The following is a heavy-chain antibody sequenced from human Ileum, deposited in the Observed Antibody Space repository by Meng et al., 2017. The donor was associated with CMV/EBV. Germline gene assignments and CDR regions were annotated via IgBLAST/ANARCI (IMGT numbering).Heavy chain of an antibody. V-gene: IGHV3-74*01. D-gene: IGHD2/OR15-2a*01. J-gene: IGHJ4*02. Sequence: LSCADSGFTFSDYWMHWVRQAQGKGLVWVSAIKTDGSDRRYTDSVKGRFTISRDNAKNTLYLQMNSLRAEDTAVYYCARDFLHRGYWGQGSLVTVSS. CDR1: GFTFSDYW. CDR2: IKTDGSDR. CDR3: ARDFLHRGY.